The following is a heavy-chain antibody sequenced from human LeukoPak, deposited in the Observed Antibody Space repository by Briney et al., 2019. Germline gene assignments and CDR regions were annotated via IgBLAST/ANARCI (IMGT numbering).Heavy chain of an antibody. Sequence: SETLSLTCTVSGGSISSYYWSWIRQPPGKGLEWIGYIYYSGSTNYNPSLKSRVTISVDTSKNQFSLKLSSVTPADTAVYYCAREAEEAFDIWGQGTMVTVSS. V-gene: IGHV4-59*01. CDR2: IYYSGST. J-gene: IGHJ3*02. CDR3: AREAEEAFDI. D-gene: IGHD1-14*01. CDR1: GGSISSYY.